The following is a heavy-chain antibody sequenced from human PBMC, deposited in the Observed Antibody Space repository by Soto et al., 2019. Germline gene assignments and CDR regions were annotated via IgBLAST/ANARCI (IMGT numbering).Heavy chain of an antibody. CDR1: GGTFSSYA. J-gene: IGHJ6*02. CDR3: ASRVVIGNYYYYGMDV. CDR2: IVPIFGTA. D-gene: IGHD3-22*01. V-gene: IGHV1-69*13. Sequence: SVKVSCKASGGTFSSYAISWVRQAPGQGLEWMGGIVPIFGTANYAQKFQGRVTITADESTSTAYMELSSLRSEDTAVYYCASRVVIGNYYYYGMDVWGQGTTVTVSS.